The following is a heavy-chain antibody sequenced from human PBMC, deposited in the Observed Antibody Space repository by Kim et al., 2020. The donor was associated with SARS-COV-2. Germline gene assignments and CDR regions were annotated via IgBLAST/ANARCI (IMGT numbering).Heavy chain of an antibody. CDR3: ARDAMVRGTLLDWFDP. J-gene: IGHJ5*02. Sequence: GGSLRLSCAASGFTFSSYSMNWVRQAPGKGLEWVSSISSSSSYIYYADSVKGRFTISRDNAKNSLYLQMNSLRAEDTAVYYCARDAMVRGTLLDWFDPWGQGTLVTVSS. D-gene: IGHD3-10*01. CDR2: ISSSSSYI. V-gene: IGHV3-21*01. CDR1: GFTFSSYS.